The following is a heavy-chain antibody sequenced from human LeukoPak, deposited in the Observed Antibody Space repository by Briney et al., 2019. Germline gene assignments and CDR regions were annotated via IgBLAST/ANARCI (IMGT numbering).Heavy chain of an antibody. V-gene: IGHV1-69*13. CDR2: IIPIFGTA. CDR3: ARHGSGGWYPVSNWFDP. D-gene: IGHD6-19*01. J-gene: IGHJ5*02. Sequence: SVKVSCKASGGTFGSYAISWVRQAPGQGLEWMGGIIPIFGTANYAQKFQGRVTITADESTSTAYMELSSLRSEDTAVYYCARHGSGGWYPVSNWFDPWGQGTLVTVSS. CDR1: GGTFGSYA.